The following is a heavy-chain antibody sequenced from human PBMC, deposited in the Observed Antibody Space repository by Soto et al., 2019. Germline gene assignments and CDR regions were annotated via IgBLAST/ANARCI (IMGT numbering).Heavy chain of an antibody. Sequence: ASVKVSCKASGNTVPNYAIHWVRQAPGQRLEWMRWINGGNGNTNYAQKLQRRVTMTTDTSTSTAYMELRSLRSDDTAVYYCARDVLAAAGKIYYYYGMDVWGEGTTVTVSS. V-gene: IGHV1-18*01. CDR2: INGGNGNT. CDR3: ARDVLAAAGKIYYYYGMDV. CDR1: GNTVPNYA. J-gene: IGHJ6*04. D-gene: IGHD6-13*01.